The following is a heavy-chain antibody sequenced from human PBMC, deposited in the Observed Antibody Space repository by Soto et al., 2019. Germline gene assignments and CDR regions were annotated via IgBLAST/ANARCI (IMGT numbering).Heavy chain of an antibody. V-gene: IGHV4-59*01. CDR1: GGSISSYY. CDR3: ARGDGSYREDAFDI. D-gene: IGHD1-26*01. J-gene: IGHJ3*02. Sequence: SETLSLTCTVSGGSISSYYWSWIRQPPGKGLEWIGYIYYSGSTNYNPSLKSRVTISVDTSKNQFSLKLSSVTAADTAVYYCARGDGSYREDAFDIWGQGTMVTVSS. CDR2: IYYSGST.